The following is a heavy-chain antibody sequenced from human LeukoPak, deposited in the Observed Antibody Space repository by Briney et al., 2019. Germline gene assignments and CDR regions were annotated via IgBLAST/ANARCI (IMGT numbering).Heavy chain of an antibody. CDR3: ARERIVVVPAAIEYYFDY. CDR1: GGSISSGSYY. Sequence: SQTLSLTCTVSGGSISSGSYYWSWIRQPAGKGLEWIGRIYTSGSTNYNPSLKSRVTISVDTSKNQFSLKPSSVTAADTAVYYCARERIVVVPAAIEYYFDYWGQGTLVTVSS. V-gene: IGHV4-61*02. J-gene: IGHJ4*02. CDR2: IYTSGST. D-gene: IGHD2-2*02.